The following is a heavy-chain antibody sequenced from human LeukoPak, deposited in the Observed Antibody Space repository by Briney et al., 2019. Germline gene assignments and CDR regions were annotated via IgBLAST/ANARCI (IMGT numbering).Heavy chain of an antibody. D-gene: IGHD2-2*01. J-gene: IGHJ4*02. V-gene: IGHV1-18*01. Sequence: GASVKVSCKASGYTFTSYGISWVRQAPGQGLEWMGWISAYNGNTNYAQKLQGRVNMTTDTSTSTAYMELRSLRSDDTAVYYCARGEDPVVSSSTGPFDYWGQGTLVTVSS. CDR2: ISAYNGNT. CDR3: ARGEDPVVSSSTGPFDY. CDR1: GYTFTSYG.